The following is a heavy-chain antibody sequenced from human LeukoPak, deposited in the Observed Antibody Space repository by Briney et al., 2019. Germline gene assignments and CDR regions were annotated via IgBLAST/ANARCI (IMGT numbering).Heavy chain of an antibody. CDR2: ISGSGGNT. Sequence: GGSLRLSCAASGFTFSVYAMSWVRQAPGKGLEWVSAISGSGGNTYYAGSVKGRFTISRDNAKNSLYLQMNSLRAEDTAVYYCAELGITMIGGVWGKGTTVTISS. CDR3: AELGITMIGGV. V-gene: IGHV3-23*01. CDR1: GFTFSVYA. J-gene: IGHJ6*04. D-gene: IGHD3-10*02.